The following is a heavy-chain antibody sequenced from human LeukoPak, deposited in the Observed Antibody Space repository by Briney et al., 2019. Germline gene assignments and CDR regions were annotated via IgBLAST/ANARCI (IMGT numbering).Heavy chain of an antibody. CDR2: ISYDGSNK. J-gene: IGHJ6*02. V-gene: IGHV3-30-3*01. Sequence: PGGSLRLSCAASGFTFSSYAMHWVRQAPGKGLEWVAVISYDGSNKYYADSVKGRFTISRDNSKNTLYLQMNSLRAEDTAVYYCARDDIVVVPAATSYYYYGMDVWGQGTTVTVSS. D-gene: IGHD2-2*01. CDR3: ARDDIVVVPAATSYYYYGMDV. CDR1: GFTFSSYA.